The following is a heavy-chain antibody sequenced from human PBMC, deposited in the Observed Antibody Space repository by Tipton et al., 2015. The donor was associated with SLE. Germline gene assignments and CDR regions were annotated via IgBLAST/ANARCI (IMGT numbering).Heavy chain of an antibody. CDR3: ARPVVAVYFDY. D-gene: IGHD5-12*01. CDR1: GGSIGGSSYY. J-gene: IGHJ4*02. Sequence: TLSLTCTVSGGSIGGSSYYWGWIRQSPGKGLEWIGSIYYSGSTYYNPSLKSRVTISVDTSKNQFSLKLSSVTAADTAVYYCARPVVAVYFDYWGQGTLITVSS. V-gene: IGHV4-39*01. CDR2: IYYSGST.